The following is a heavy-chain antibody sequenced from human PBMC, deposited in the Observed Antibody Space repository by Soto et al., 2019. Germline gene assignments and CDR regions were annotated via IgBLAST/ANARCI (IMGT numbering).Heavy chain of an antibody. J-gene: IGHJ4*02. V-gene: IGHV1-3*01. CDR2: INAGNGNT. Sequence: GASVKVSCKASGYTFTSYAMHWVRQAPGQRLGWMGWINAGNGNTKYSQKFQGRVTITRDTSASTAYMELSSLRSEDTAVYYCARAALFAGIAARQFLDYWGQGTLVTVSS. CDR3: ARAALFAGIAARQFLDY. D-gene: IGHD6-6*01. CDR1: GYTFTSYA.